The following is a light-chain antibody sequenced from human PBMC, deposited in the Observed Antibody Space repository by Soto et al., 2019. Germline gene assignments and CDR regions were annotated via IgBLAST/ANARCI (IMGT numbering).Light chain of an antibody. V-gene: IGKV1-27*01. Sequence: DIQMTQSPSSLSASVGDRVTITCRASQGISNFLAWYQQKPGKVPKLLISAAYTLQSGVTPRFSGSGSGTDFTLNITSLQPEDVAGYCSQNYSSGITFGQGTRLEIK. CDR3: QNYSSGIT. CDR1: QGISNF. J-gene: IGKJ5*01. CDR2: AAY.